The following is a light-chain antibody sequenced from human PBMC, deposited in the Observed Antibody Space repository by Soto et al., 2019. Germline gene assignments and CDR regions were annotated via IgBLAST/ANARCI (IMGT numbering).Light chain of an antibody. Sequence: QSVLTQPPSASGTPGQRVTISCSGSSSNIGTSSVYWYQRLPGTAPKLLIHSNNQRPSGVPDRFSASKSGTSASLAISGLRSEDEADYYCTAWDDSLSGVVFGGGTKLTVL. CDR1: SSNIGTSS. J-gene: IGLJ2*01. CDR2: SNN. CDR3: TAWDDSLSGVV. V-gene: IGLV1-47*02.